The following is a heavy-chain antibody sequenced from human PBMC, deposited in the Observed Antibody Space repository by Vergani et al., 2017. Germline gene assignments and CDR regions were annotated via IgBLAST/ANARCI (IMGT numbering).Heavy chain of an antibody. Sequence: QVQLVESGGGVVQPGRSLRLSCAASGFTFSSYGMHWVRQAPGKGLEWVAVIWYDGSNKYYADSVKGRFTISRDNSKNTLYLQMNSLRAEDTAVYYCAKEWAYYGDYRYVDLWGRGTLVTVSS. CDR2: IWYDGSNK. CDR1: GFTFSSYG. D-gene: IGHD4-17*01. V-gene: IGHV3-33*06. CDR3: AKEWAYYGDYRYVDL. J-gene: IGHJ2*01.